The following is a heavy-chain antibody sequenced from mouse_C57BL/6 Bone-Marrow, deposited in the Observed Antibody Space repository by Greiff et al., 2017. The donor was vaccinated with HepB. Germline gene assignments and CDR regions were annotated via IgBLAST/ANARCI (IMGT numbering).Heavy chain of an antibody. J-gene: IGHJ4*01. V-gene: IGHV1-76*01. CDR1: GYTFTDYY. Sequence: QVHVKQSGAELVRPGASVKLSCKASGYTFTDYYINWVKQRPGQGLEWIARIYPGSGNTYYNEKFKGKATLTAEKSSSTAYMQLSSLTSEDSAVYFCARGLLSYYYAMDYWGQGTSVTVSS. CDR2: IYPGSGNT. D-gene: IGHD1-1*02. CDR3: ARGLLSYYYAMDY.